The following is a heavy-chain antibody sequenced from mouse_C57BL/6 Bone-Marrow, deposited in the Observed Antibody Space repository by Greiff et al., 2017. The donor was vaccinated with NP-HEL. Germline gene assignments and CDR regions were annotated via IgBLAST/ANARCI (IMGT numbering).Heavy chain of an antibody. Sequence: EVQVVESGGGLVKPGGSLTLSCAASGFTFSSYTMSWVRQTPEKRLEWVATISGGGGNPYYPDSVKGRFTISRDNAKNTLYLQMSSLRSEDTALYYCARHEVLRYLCCDYWGQGTTLTVSS. V-gene: IGHV5-9*01. CDR2: ISGGGGNP. D-gene: IGHD1-1*01. CDR1: GFTFSSYT. CDR3: ARHEVLRYLCCDY. J-gene: IGHJ2*01.